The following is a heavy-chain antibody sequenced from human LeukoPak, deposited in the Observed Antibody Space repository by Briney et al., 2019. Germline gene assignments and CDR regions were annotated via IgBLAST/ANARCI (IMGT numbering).Heavy chain of an antibody. Sequence: ASVKVSCKASGYTFTSYYMHWVRQAPGQGLEWMGIINPSGGSTSYAQKFQGRVTMTRDTSTSTVYMELSSLRSEDTAVYYCARIQLWSLRHYGMDVWGQGTTVTVSS. CDR3: ARIQLWSLRHYGMDV. V-gene: IGHV1-46*01. CDR2: INPSGGST. CDR1: GYTFTSYY. D-gene: IGHD5-18*01. J-gene: IGHJ6*02.